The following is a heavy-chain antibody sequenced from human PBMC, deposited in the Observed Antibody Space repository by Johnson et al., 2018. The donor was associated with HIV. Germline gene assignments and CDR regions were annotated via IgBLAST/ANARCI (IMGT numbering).Heavy chain of an antibody. CDR2: ISYDGSSK. D-gene: IGHD6-13*01. CDR1: GFTVSSNY. CDR3: AREWVGHGSSWFRYAFAI. J-gene: IGHJ3*02. Sequence: QMQLVESGGGVAQPGRSLRLSCAASGFTVSSNYMSWVRQAPGKGLEWVAVISYDGSSKYYADSVKGRFTISRDNSKNTLYLQMNSLRAEDTAVYYCAREWVGHGSSWFRYAFAIWGQGTLVTVSS. V-gene: IGHV3-30*03.